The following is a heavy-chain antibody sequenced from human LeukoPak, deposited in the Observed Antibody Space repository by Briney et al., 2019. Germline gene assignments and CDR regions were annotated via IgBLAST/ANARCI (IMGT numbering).Heavy chain of an antibody. V-gene: IGHV3-30*03. CDR1: GFTFSSYG. D-gene: IGHD4-17*01. J-gene: IGHJ4*02. CDR2: ISYDGRNK. Sequence: GGSLRLSCAASGFTFSSYGMHWVRQAPGKGLEWVAVISYDGRNKYYSDSVKGRFTISRDNSKNTQYLQMNSLRAEDTAVYYCAREYGDRNFDYWGQGTLVTVSS. CDR3: AREYGDRNFDY.